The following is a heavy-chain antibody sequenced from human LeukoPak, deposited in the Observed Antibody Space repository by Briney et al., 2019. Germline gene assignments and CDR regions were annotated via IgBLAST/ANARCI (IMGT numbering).Heavy chain of an antibody. J-gene: IGHJ5*02. V-gene: IGHV3-23*01. CDR2: ISGSGATT. Sequence: GGTLRLSCVASGFTSGVYAMSWVRQAPGKGLEWVSAISGSGATTFYADSVKGRFTISRDNSKNTLFLQMNSLRAEDTAVYYCANHLAGSWGQGTLVTVSS. CDR1: GFTSGVYA. CDR3: ANHLAGS.